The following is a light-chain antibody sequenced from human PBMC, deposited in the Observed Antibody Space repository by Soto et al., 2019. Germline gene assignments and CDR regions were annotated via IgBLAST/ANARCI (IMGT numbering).Light chain of an antibody. J-gene: IGLJ7*01. CDR1: SSDVGGYDY. CDR3: SSHTSGSTRV. CDR2: EVT. Sequence: QSALTQPASVSGSPGQSIAISCTGTSSDVGGYDYVSWYQQHPDKAPKLMIYEVTKRPSGVSNRFSGSKSGNTASLTISGLQPEDEADYDCSSHTSGSTRVFGSGTQLTVL. V-gene: IGLV2-14*01.